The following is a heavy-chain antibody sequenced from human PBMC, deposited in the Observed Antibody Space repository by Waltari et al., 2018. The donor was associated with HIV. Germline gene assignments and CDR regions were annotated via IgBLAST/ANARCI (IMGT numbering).Heavy chain of an antibody. CDR2: INNNEIT. CDR1: GGSFSGYY. Sequence: QVQLHQWGAGLLKPSETLSLTCAVSGGSFSGYYWIWIRQAPGKGLEWIGEINNNEITSSNPCLKSRVTGSVDTSKNQISLKLRSVTVADTAVYYCVRSRRHDGGWHDRTDYWGQGTLVTVSS. D-gene: IGHD6-19*01. J-gene: IGHJ4*02. V-gene: IGHV4-34*01. CDR3: VRSRRHDGGWHDRTDY.